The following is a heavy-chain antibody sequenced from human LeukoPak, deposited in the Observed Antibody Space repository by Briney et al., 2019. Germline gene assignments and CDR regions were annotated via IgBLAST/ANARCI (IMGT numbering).Heavy chain of an antibody. Sequence: QPGGSLRLSCAASGFTFSSYAMSWVRQARGKGLEWVSAISGSGGSTYYADSVKGRFTISRDNSKNTLYLQMNSLRAEDTAVYYCASDIVVVPAAIGDYWGQGTLVTVSS. CDR2: ISGSGGST. V-gene: IGHV3-23*01. J-gene: IGHJ4*02. D-gene: IGHD2-2*01. CDR1: GFTFSSYA. CDR3: ASDIVVVPAAIGDY.